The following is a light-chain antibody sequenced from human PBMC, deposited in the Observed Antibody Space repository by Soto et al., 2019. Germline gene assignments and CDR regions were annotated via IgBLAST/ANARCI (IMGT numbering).Light chain of an antibody. V-gene: IGKV1-5*03. CDR3: QLDKCYPYS. J-gene: IGKJ2*03. CDR2: RAS. CDR1: QSISSW. Sequence: DIQMTQSPSTLSASVGDRVTITCRASQSISSWLAWYQQKPGEATKLLIYRASILASGVPSRCSSCGSGTEFTLTISSLQPDDFATYYCQLDKCYPYSFGQGNNLDIK.